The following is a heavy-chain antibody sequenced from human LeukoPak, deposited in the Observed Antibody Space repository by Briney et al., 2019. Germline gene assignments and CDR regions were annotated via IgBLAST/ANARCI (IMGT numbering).Heavy chain of an antibody. D-gene: IGHD3-10*01. Sequence: ASVKVSCKASGGTFSSYAISWVRQAPGQGLEWMGGIIPIFGTANYAQKFQGRVTITADESTSTAYMELSSLRAEDTAVYYCAKDQYGSGTPYYMDVWGKGTTVTISS. CDR2: IIPIFGTA. V-gene: IGHV1-69*13. CDR1: GGTFSSYA. CDR3: AKDQYGSGTPYYMDV. J-gene: IGHJ6*03.